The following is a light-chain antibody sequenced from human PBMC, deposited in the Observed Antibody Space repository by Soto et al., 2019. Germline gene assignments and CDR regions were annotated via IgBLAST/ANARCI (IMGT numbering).Light chain of an antibody. CDR3: QQYGSSPWT. Sequence: ELVLTQSPGILSLSPGARATLSCRASQSVSNDFLAWYQQKPGQAPRLLIYGASTRATDVPDRFSGSGSGTDLTITISRLEPEDFEVYYCQQYGSSPWTFGQGTKVDIK. CDR2: GAS. J-gene: IGKJ1*01. V-gene: IGKV3-20*01. CDR1: QSVSNDF.